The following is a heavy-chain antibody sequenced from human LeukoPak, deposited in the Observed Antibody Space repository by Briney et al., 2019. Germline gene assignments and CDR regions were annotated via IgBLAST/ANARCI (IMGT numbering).Heavy chain of an antibody. Sequence: PSETLSLTCTVSGGSISSRSYYWGWIRHPPGEGLEWIVTIYYTGITYYSPPLKRRVPISVDTPKKQFYLNVISVTAADTGVYYCETHVGFWSQRGGWFDPWGQGSLVSVSS. V-gene: IGHV4-39*07. D-gene: IGHD3-3*01. J-gene: IGHJ5*02. CDR2: IYYTGIT. CDR1: GGSISSRSYY. CDR3: ETHVGFWSQRGGWFDP.